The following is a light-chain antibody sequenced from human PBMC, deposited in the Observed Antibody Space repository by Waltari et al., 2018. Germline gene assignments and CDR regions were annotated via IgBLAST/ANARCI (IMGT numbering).Light chain of an antibody. CDR2: HAA. V-gene: IGKV3-20*01. Sequence: EIVLTQSPGTLSLSSGERATLSCRTSQSLSTYLAWYQQKPGQDPRFLIDHAASRATGITDRFSGSGSGTDFSLTISRLEPEDLAVYYCQHYVTLPVTFGQGTKVEIK. J-gene: IGKJ1*01. CDR1: QSLSTY. CDR3: QHYVTLPVT.